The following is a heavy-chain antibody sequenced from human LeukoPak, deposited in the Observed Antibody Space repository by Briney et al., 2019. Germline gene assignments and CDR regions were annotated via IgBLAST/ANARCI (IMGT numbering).Heavy chain of an antibody. V-gene: IGHV3-7*01. D-gene: IGHD3-10*01. CDR1: GFTLSSYW. Sequence: GGSLRLSCAASGFTLSSYWMSWVRQAPGKGLEWVANMNQDGSDKNYVDSVKGRFTISRDNAKNSLYLQMNSLRAEDTAVYYCATPLTAPYSGSYYVDYWGQGTLVTVSS. J-gene: IGHJ4*02. CDR3: ATPLTAPYSGSYYVDY. CDR2: MNQDGSDK.